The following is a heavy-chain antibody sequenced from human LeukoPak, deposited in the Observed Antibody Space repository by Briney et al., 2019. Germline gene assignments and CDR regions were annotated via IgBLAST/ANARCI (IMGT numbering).Heavy chain of an antibody. V-gene: IGHV3-48*04. CDR1: GFTFSGYA. CDR2: IGSSGTTI. CDR3: ARYRRSGWSYFDY. J-gene: IGHJ4*02. D-gene: IGHD6-19*01. Sequence: GGSLRLSCAASGFTFSGYAMNWVRQAPGKGLEWVSYIGSSGTTIHYADSVKGRFSISRDNAKNSLHLQMNSLRAEDTALYYCARYRRSGWSYFDYWGQGTLVTVSS.